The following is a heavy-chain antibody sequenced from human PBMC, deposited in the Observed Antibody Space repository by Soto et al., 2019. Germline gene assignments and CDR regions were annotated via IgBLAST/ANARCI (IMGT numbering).Heavy chain of an antibody. Sequence: ASVKVSCKASGYTLTGYYMHWVRQAPGQGLEWMGWINPNSGGTNYAQKFQGRVTMTRDTSISTAYMELSRLRSDDTAVYYCARVLAVADNYYYYGMDVWGQGTTVTVSS. CDR3: ARVLAVADNYYYYGMDV. CDR2: INPNSGGT. V-gene: IGHV1-2*02. CDR1: GYTLTGYY. D-gene: IGHD6-19*01. J-gene: IGHJ6*02.